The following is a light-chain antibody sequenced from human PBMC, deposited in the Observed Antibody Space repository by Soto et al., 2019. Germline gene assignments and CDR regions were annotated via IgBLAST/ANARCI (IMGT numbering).Light chain of an antibody. J-gene: IGLJ1*01. CDR3: SSYAGSSNV. CDR2: EVN. V-gene: IGLV2-8*01. Sequence: PASGSGSPGQARAISCTGTSSDVGGYNYVSWYQQHPGKAPKLMIYEVNKRPSGVPDRFSGSKSGNTASLTVSGLQAEDEADYYRSSYAGSSNVFGTGTKVTVL. CDR1: SSDVGGYNY.